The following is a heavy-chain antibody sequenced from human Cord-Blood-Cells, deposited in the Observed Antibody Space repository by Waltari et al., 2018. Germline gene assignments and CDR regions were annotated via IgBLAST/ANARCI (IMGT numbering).Heavy chain of an antibody. D-gene: IGHD3-9*01. CDR2: IYSGGST. Sequence: EVQLVETGGGLIQPGGSLRLSCAASGCTVTSNSMSWVRQAPGKGLEWVSVIYSGGSTYYADSVKGRFTISRDNSKNTLYLQMNSLRAEDTAVYYCARDPTGYDAFDIWGQGTMVTVFS. CDR3: ARDPTGYDAFDI. V-gene: IGHV3-53*02. J-gene: IGHJ3*02. CDR1: GCTVTSNS.